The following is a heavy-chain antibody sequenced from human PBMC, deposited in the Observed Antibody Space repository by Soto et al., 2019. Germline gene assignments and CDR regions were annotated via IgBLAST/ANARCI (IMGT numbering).Heavy chain of an antibody. CDR1: GFTFSSYA. CDR3: AKDWFYRGILGKDAVEI. Sequence: HPGESLRLSCEASGFTFSSYAMHWVRQAPGKGLEYVSAISSNGGSIYYGNSVKGRFTISRDNSKDTLFLQINSLIAEDTAVYYCAKDWFYRGILGKDAVEIWGQGT. CDR2: ISSNGGSI. J-gene: IGHJ3*02. D-gene: IGHD2-15*01. V-gene: IGHV3-64*01.